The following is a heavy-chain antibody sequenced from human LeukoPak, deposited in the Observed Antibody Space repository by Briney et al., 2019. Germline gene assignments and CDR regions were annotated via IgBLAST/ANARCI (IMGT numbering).Heavy chain of an antibody. CDR2: ISAYNGNT. J-gene: IGHJ4*02. CDR3: VRDLGSGWPDY. D-gene: IGHD6-19*01. Sequence: ASVKVSCKASGYTFTSYGISWVRQAPGQGLEWMGWISAYNGNTNYAQKFQVRVTMTTDTSTSTAYMELRSLTSDDTAVYSCVRDLGSGWPDYWGQGTQVTVSS. CDR1: GYTFTSYG. V-gene: IGHV1-18*01.